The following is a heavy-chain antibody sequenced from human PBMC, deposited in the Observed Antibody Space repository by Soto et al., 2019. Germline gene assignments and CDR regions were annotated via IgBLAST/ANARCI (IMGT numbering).Heavy chain of an antibody. J-gene: IGHJ4*02. D-gene: IGHD4-17*01. CDR1: GFTFSSYA. V-gene: IGHV3-23*01. CDR2: ISGSGGST. Sequence: VQLLESGGGLVQPGGSLRLSCAASGFTFSSYAMSWVRQAPGKGLEWVSAISGSGGSTYYADSVKGRFTISRDNSKNTLYLQMNSLRAEDTAVYYCAKGSTPLSYDYGDYFDYWGQGTLVTVSS. CDR3: AKGSTPLSYDYGDYFDY.